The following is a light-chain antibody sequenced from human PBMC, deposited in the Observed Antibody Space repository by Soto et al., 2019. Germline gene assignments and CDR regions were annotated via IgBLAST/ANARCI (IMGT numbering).Light chain of an antibody. Sequence: QSALTQPASVSGSPGQSITISCTGTSSDIGYYNYVSWFQQHPGKAPKLIISQVTNRPSGISTRFSGSKSGNTASLTISGLQAEDGALYYCSSNKIGSTYVFGTGTKVTVL. V-gene: IGLV2-14*01. CDR3: SSNKIGSTYV. CDR1: SSDIGYYNY. J-gene: IGLJ1*01. CDR2: QVT.